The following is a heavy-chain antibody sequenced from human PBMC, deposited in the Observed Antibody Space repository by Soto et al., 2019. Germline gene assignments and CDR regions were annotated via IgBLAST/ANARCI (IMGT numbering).Heavy chain of an antibody. J-gene: IGHJ4*02. CDR1: EFMFSNYA. CDR2: ISGSGGIT. CDR3: EKAENRSAVAGYFDS. Sequence: LGGSLRLSCAASEFMFSNYAMNWVRQAPGKGLEWVSAISGSGGITYYADSVKGRFTISRDNSKNTLYLQMNSLRAEDTAVYYCEKAENRSAVAGYFDSCGQGPLVTVYS. D-gene: IGHD6-19*01. V-gene: IGHV3-23*01.